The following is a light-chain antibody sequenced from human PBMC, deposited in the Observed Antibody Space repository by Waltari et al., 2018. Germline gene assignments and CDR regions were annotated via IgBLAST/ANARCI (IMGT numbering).Light chain of an antibody. V-gene: IGKV3-15*01. CDR3: QHHNNWPPRWT. CDR2: GAS. CDR1: QSVSST. Sequence: EIVMTQSPATLSVSPGERATLPCRASQSVSSTLAWYQQKPGQAPRLLIYGASTRATGVPARFSGSGSGPEYTLTISSLQSEDFAVYYCQHHNNWPPRWTFGQGTKVEIK. J-gene: IGKJ1*01.